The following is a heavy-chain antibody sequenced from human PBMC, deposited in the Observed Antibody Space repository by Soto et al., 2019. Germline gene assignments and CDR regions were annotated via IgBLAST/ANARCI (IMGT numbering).Heavy chain of an antibody. Sequence: QVQLQESGPGLVKPSGTLSLTCTVSGASIRGHYWSWIRQPPGKGPEWIGYVYDSGATNYDPFLVSRVTMSVDTSKNQFFLKLPSATAADTAIYYCARLNYDDSLYYFDNWGPGTLVTVSS. D-gene: IGHD3-22*01. CDR1: GASIRGHY. CDR2: VYDSGAT. CDR3: ARLNYDDSLYYFDN. V-gene: IGHV4-59*08. J-gene: IGHJ4*02.